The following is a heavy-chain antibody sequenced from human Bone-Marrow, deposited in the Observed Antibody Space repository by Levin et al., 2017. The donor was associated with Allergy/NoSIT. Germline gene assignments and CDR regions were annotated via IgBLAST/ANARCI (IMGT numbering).Heavy chain of an antibody. D-gene: IGHD4/OR15-4a*01. Sequence: GGSLRLSCKGSGYSFTSYWISWVRQMPGRGLEWMGRIDPSDSYTNYSPSFQGHVTISADKSISTAYLQWSSLKASDTAMYYCARLGLTFRVLPENYMDVWGKGTTVTVSS. CDR2: IDPSDSYT. CDR1: GYSFTSYW. J-gene: IGHJ6*03. V-gene: IGHV5-10-1*01. CDR3: ARLGLTFRVLPENYMDV.